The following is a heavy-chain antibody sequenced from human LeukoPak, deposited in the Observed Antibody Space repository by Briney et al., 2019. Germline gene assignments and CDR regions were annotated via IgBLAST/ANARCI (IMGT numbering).Heavy chain of an antibody. D-gene: IGHD6-19*01. Sequence: PSETLSLTCTVSGGSVSSGSYYWSWIRQPPGKGLEWIGYIYYSGSTNYNPSLKSRVTMSVDTSKNQFSLKLSSVTAADTAVYYCAGSYGGRQWLAFDYWGQGTLVTVSS. CDR3: AGSYGGRQWLAFDY. V-gene: IGHV4-61*01. J-gene: IGHJ4*02. CDR2: IYYSGST. CDR1: GGSVSSGSYY.